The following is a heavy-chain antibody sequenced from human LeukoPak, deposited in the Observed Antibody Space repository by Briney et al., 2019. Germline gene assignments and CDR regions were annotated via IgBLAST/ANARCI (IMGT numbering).Heavy chain of an antibody. D-gene: IGHD3-10*01. Sequence: ASVKVSFKASGYTFTNYYAHWVRQAPGQGLEWMAIIDPSGGSASYAQKLQGRVTLTWDTSTTTVYMELSSLRSDDTAVYYCTRGAISLGSFDYWGQGTLVTVSS. V-gene: IGHV1-46*01. CDR1: GYTFTNYY. CDR2: IDPSGGSA. J-gene: IGHJ4*02. CDR3: TRGAISLGSFDY.